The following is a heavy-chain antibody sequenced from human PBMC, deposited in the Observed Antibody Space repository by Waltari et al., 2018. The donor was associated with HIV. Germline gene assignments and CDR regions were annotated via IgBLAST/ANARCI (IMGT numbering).Heavy chain of an antibody. D-gene: IGHD6-19*01. J-gene: IGHJ4*02. Sequence: QVHLVQSGAEVKKPGASVKVSCKASGYTFTGYYLHWVGQAPGQGLEWMGRINPNTGGTNYAQKFQGRVTMTRDTSVSTVYMELSRLRSDDTALYYCARVSSLVAGTDYWGQGTLVTVSS. CDR3: ARVSSLVAGTDY. CDR2: INPNTGGT. V-gene: IGHV1-2*06. CDR1: GYTFTGYY.